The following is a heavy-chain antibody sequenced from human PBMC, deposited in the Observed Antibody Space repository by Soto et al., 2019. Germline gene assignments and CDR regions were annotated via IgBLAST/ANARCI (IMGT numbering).Heavy chain of an antibody. CDR2: IRGSGDST. J-gene: IGHJ4*02. Sequence: EVQLLEYGGGLVQPEGSLRLSCAASGFSFSSYAMSWVRQAPGKGLEWVSAIRGSGDSTYYADSVKGRFTISRDNSKNTLYLQMNSLRAEDTAVYYCAKMGGVGAATPLRCWGQGTLVTVSS. CDR3: AKMGGVGAATPLRC. D-gene: IGHD1-26*01. CDR1: GFSFSSYA. V-gene: IGHV3-23*01.